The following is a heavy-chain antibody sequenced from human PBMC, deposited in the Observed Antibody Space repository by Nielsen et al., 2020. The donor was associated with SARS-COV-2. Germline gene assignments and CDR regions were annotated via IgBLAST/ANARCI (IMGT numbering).Heavy chain of an antibody. V-gene: IGHV3-30*18. CDR3: AKSNQPVSSSPIDY. Sequence: GESLKISCAASGFTFSSYGMHWVRQAPGKGLEWVAVISYDGSNKYYADSVKGRFTISRDNSKNTLYLQMNSLRAEDTALYYCAKSNQPVSSSPIDYWGQGTLVTVSS. J-gene: IGHJ4*02. CDR2: ISYDGSNK. D-gene: IGHD6-6*01. CDR1: GFTFSSYG.